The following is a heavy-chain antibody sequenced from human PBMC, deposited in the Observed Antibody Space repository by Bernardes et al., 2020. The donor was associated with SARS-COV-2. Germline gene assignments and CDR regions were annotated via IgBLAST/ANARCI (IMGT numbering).Heavy chain of an antibody. CDR1: DYTFTNYW. Sequence: GEPVKSSCKGSDYTFTNYWIGWVRQMPGKGLEWMGIIYPGDSDTKYSPSFQGRVTISADKSVNTAYLQWNSLRAEDTAMYYCARAPTIELWLRGYYFDYWGLGTLLTVSS. D-gene: IGHD5-18*01. CDR3: ARAPTIELWLRGYYFDY. V-gene: IGHV5-51*01. CDR2: IYPGDSDT. J-gene: IGHJ4*02.